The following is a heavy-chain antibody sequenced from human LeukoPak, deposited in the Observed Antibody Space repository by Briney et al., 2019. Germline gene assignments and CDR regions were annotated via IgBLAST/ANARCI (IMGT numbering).Heavy chain of an antibody. Sequence: SVKVSCKASGGTFSSYAISWVRQAPGQGLEWMGGIIPIFGTANYAQKFQGRVTITADESTSTAYMELSSLRSEDTAVYYCARARVNYYDSSGFFDYWGQGTLVTVSS. D-gene: IGHD3-22*01. J-gene: IGHJ4*02. V-gene: IGHV1-69*13. CDR3: ARARVNYYDSSGFFDY. CDR1: GGTFSSYA. CDR2: IIPIFGTA.